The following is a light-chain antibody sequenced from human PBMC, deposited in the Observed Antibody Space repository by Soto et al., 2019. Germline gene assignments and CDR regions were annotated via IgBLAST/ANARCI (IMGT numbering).Light chain of an antibody. CDR2: GAS. Sequence: EIVTTQSPAMLSVSPGERATLSCRASQNVNNRLAWYQQKAGQPPRLLIYGASTRATGIPARFSGSGSGTEFTLTISSLQSEDFAVYYCQHFNSWPLLFGQGTKVAIK. V-gene: IGKV3-15*01. CDR3: QHFNSWPLL. J-gene: IGKJ1*01. CDR1: QNVNNR.